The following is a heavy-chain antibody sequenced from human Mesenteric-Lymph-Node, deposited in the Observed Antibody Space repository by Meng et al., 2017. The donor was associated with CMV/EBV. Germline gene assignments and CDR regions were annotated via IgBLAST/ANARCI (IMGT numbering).Heavy chain of an antibody. V-gene: IGHV3-48*03. Sequence: GESLKISCAASGFIFNNYAMNWVRQAPGKGLEWVSYISSSGSTIYYADSVKGRFTISRDNAKNSLYLQMNSLRAEDTAVYYCATDTSIAARSYYGMDVWGQGTTVTVSS. CDR2: ISSSGSTI. CDR1: GFIFNNYA. D-gene: IGHD6-6*01. CDR3: ATDTSIAARSYYGMDV. J-gene: IGHJ6*02.